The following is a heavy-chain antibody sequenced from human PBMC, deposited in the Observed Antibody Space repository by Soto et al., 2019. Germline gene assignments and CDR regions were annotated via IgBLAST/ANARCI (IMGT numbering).Heavy chain of an antibody. CDR1: GFTFSDFA. CDR2: ISNNGGNT. J-gene: IGHJ6*02. Sequence: EVQLVESGEGLVQPGGSLRLSCAASGFTFSDFAMHWVRQAPGKGLEYVSGISNNGGNTYYAEPVKGRFTISRDNSKNTLYHQVGSMRAEDMAVYYCAGEGDRSGAGVTMEVWGQGTTVTGSS. V-gene: IGHV3-64*02. D-gene: IGHD6-25*01. CDR3: AGEGDRSGAGVTMEV.